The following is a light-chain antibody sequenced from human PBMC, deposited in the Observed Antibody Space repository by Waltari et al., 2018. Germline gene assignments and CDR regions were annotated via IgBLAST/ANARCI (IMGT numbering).Light chain of an antibody. CDR1: QGISTY. Sequence: IQMPQSPSSLSASAGYRFTITCRASQGISTYLNGYQQKPGKAPKRLIYAASNLETGVPSRFSGSGSGTDFTLTISSLQPEDFATYYCLQYNTNPWTFGLGTKVEIK. J-gene: IGKJ1*01. CDR3: LQYNTNPWT. V-gene: IGKV1-17*01. CDR2: AAS.